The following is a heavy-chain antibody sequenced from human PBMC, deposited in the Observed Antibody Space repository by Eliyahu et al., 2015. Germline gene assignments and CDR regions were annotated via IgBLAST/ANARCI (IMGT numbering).Heavy chain of an antibody. CDR3: ARVNRQPLLLDY. J-gene: IGHJ4*02. Sequence: QVQLVESGGGVVQPGRSLRXXCAASGFXFSSYGMHWVRQXPGKGLEGVAVXWYDGSNKYYADSVKGRFTISRDNSKNTLYLQMNSLRAEDTAVYYCARVNRQPLLLDYWGQGTLVTVSS. V-gene: IGHV3-33*01. CDR2: XWYDGSNK. D-gene: IGHD2-21*02. CDR1: GFXFSSYG.